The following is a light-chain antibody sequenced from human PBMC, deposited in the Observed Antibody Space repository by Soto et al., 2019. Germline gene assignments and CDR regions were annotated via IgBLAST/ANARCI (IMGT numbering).Light chain of an antibody. CDR1: NSDVGGYNY. V-gene: IGLV2-14*01. J-gene: IGLJ1*01. Sequence: QSVLTQPASVSGAPGQSITIPCTGTNSDVGGYNYVSWYQHHPGKAPKHMIYEVFNRPSGVSSRFSGSKSGSTASLTISGLQAEDEADYYCSSYTTTKTLYVFGTGTKLTVL. CDR2: EVF. CDR3: SSYTTTKTLYV.